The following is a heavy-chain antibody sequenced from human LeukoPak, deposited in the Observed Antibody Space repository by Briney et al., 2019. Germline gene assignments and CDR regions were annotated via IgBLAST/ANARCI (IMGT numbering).Heavy chain of an antibody. Sequence: PSETLSLTCTVSGGSISSYYWSWIRQPPGKGLEWIGYISYSGSTNYNPSLKSRVTVLLDTSKNQFSLKLSSVTAADTAVYYCARGGPYYYDSSAFDIWGQGTMVTVSS. V-gene: IGHV4-59*01. D-gene: IGHD3-22*01. CDR2: ISYSGST. J-gene: IGHJ3*02. CDR1: GGSISSYY. CDR3: ARGGPYYYDSSAFDI.